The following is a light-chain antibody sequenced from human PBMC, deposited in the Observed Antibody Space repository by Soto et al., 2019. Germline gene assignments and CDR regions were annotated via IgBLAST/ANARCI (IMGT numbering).Light chain of an antibody. J-gene: IGKJ1*01. CDR2: AAS. Sequence: DIPMTPSPSTLSASVGDRVTITCRASQSISSWLAWYQQKPGKAPKLLIYAASNLQSGVPSRFSGSGSGTEFTLTISSLQPDDFATYYCQQYNSYSTFGQGTKVDIK. CDR1: QSISSW. V-gene: IGKV1-5*01. CDR3: QQYNSYST.